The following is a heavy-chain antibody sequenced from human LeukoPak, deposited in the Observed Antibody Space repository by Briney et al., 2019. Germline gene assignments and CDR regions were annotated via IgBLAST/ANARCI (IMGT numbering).Heavy chain of an antibody. CDR3: ARDRIATVTNWFDP. D-gene: IGHD4-17*01. J-gene: IGHJ5*02. CDR1: GGSISSYY. Sequence: PSETLSLTWTVSGGSISSYYWSWIRQPAGKGLEWIGRIYTSGSTNYNPSPKSRVTTSVATSKKQFSLKLSSGTAADTVVYYCARDRIATVTNWFDPWGEGTLVTVSS. V-gene: IGHV4-4*07. CDR2: IYTSGST.